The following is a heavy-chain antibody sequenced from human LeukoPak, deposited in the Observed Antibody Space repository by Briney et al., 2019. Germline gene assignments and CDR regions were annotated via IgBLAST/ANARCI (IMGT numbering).Heavy chain of an antibody. J-gene: IGHJ4*02. Sequence: GGSLRLSCAASGFTFSSYAMSWVRQAPGKGLEWVSAISGSGGSTYYADSVKGRFTISRDNSKNTLYLQMNSLRAEDTAVYYCARDLRRAGYYFDYWGQGTLVTVSS. CDR1: GFTFSSYA. CDR2: ISGSGGST. V-gene: IGHV3-23*01. D-gene: IGHD6-19*01. CDR3: ARDLRRAGYYFDY.